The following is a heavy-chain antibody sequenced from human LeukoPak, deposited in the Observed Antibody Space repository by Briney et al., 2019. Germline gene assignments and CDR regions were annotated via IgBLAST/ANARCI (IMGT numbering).Heavy chain of an antibody. J-gene: IGHJ4*02. Sequence: ASAKVSCKASGYRLTSYGISWVRQAPRQGLEWMGWISAYNGNTHYAQNLEGRVTMTTDTSTSTAYMELRSLRSDDTAVYYCARGGDGDILAGLVFDYWGQGTLVTVSS. CDR1: GYRLTSYG. CDR3: ARGGDGDILAGLVFDY. D-gene: IGHD3-9*01. V-gene: IGHV1-18*01. CDR2: ISAYNGNT.